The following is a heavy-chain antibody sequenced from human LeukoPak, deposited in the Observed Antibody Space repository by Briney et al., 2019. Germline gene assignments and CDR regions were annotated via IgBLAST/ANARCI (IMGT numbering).Heavy chain of an antibody. J-gene: IGHJ5*02. CDR3: ARADNWQSGGA. V-gene: IGHV3-74*01. D-gene: IGHD1-1*01. Sequence: GGSLRLSCVASGFSLSNYWMYWGRQAPGKGLVWVSRINSDGSYTDYADSAKGRFTISRDNAKDTLYLQMNSLRADDTAVYYCARADNWQSGGAWGQGTLVTVSS. CDR1: GFSLSNYW. CDR2: INSDGSYT.